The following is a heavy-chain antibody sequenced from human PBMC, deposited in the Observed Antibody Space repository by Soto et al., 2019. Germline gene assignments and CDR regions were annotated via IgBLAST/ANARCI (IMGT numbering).Heavy chain of an antibody. Sequence: GASVKVSCKASGYTFTSYAMHWVRQAPGQRLEWMGWINAGNGNTKYSQKFQGRVTITRDTSASTAYMELSSLRSEDTAVYYCARARITIFGVVFGYFDYWGQGTLVTVSS. CDR2: INAGNGNT. D-gene: IGHD3-3*01. CDR1: GYTFTSYA. CDR3: ARARITIFGVVFGYFDY. J-gene: IGHJ4*02. V-gene: IGHV1-3*01.